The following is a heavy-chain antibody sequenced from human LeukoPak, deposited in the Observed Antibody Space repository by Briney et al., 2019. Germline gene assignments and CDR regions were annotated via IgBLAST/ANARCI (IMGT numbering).Heavy chain of an antibody. V-gene: IGHV3-23*01. CDR1: GFTFSSYA. D-gene: IGHD5-12*01. CDR3: AKDRRGYSGYDYPSVT. J-gene: IGHJ5*02. Sequence: PGGSLRLSCAASGFTFSSYAMSWVRQAPGKGLEWVSAISGSGGSTYYADSVKGRFTISRDNSKNTLYLQMNSLRAEDTAVYYCAKDRRGYSGYDYPSVTWGQGTLVTVSS. CDR2: ISGSGGST.